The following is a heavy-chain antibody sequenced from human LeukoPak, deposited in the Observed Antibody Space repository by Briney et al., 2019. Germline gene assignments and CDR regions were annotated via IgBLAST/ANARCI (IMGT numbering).Heavy chain of an antibody. D-gene: IGHD5-12*01. Sequence: ASVKVSCKASGYTFTGYYMHWVRQAPGQGLEWMGWINPSSGGTTYAQKFQGRVTMTRDTSISTGYMELSRLRSDDTAVYYCASIGRGYDFEYWGQGTLVTVSS. V-gene: IGHV1-2*02. CDR2: INPSSGGT. CDR3: ASIGRGYDFEY. CDR1: GYTFTGYY. J-gene: IGHJ4*02.